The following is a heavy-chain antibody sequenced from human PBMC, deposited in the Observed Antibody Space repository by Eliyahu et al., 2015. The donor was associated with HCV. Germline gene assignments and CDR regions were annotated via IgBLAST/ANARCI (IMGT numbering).Heavy chain of an antibody. CDR1: GFTFXSYG. Sequence: QVQLVESGGGVVQPGRSLRLSCAASGFTFXSYGXXWVXQAPGKGLEWVAVISYDGSNKYYADSVKGRFTISRDNSKNTLYLQMNSLRAEDTAVYYCAKDLRYIVVVPADSRYYYYGMDVWGQGTTVTVSS. CDR2: ISYDGSNK. D-gene: IGHD2-2*01. CDR3: AKDLRYIVVVPADSRYYYYGMDV. V-gene: IGHV3-30*18. J-gene: IGHJ6*02.